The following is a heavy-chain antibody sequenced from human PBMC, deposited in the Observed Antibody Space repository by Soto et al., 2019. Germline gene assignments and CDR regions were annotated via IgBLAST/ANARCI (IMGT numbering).Heavy chain of an antibody. Sequence: QVLLVESGGGLVKPGGSLRLSCATSGFIFSDYYMHWIRQAPGKGLEWISYISGNGRIIQYADSAKGRFTISRDNAQKSLYLQMNSLRAEDTALYFCARDFDADSRTDFDYWGQGTLVTVSS. CDR2: ISGNGRII. CDR1: GFIFSDYY. V-gene: IGHV3-11*01. D-gene: IGHD4-17*01. CDR3: ARDFDADSRTDFDY. J-gene: IGHJ4*02.